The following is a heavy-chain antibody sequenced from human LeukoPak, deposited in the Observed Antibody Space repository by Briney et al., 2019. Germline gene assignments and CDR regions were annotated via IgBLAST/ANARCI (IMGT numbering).Heavy chain of an antibody. CDR3: AKESGIRSYGAYFPH. D-gene: IGHD4-17*01. CDR2: ISYDASTK. J-gene: IGHJ1*01. V-gene: IGHV3-30*18. Sequence: ETGGSLRLSCAASGFTFSSYEMNWVRQAPGKGLEWVAVISYDASTKYYADSVKGRFTISRDNSKSTLYLQMNSLRAEDTAVYYCAKESGIRSYGAYFPHWGQGTLVTVSS. CDR1: GFTFSSYE.